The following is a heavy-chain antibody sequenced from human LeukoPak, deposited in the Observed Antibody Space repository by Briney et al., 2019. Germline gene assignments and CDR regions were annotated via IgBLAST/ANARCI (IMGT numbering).Heavy chain of an antibody. V-gene: IGHV3-7*01. J-gene: IGHJ4*02. Sequence: GGSLRLSCAASGFTFSSYWMSWVRQAPGKGLEWVANIKQDGSEKYYVDSVKGRFTISRDNAKNSLYLQMNSLRAEDTAVYYCARGRATSIAPTGPWGQGTLVTVSS. CDR1: GFTFSSYW. CDR2: IKQDGSEK. D-gene: IGHD2-2*01. CDR3: ARGRATSIAPTGP.